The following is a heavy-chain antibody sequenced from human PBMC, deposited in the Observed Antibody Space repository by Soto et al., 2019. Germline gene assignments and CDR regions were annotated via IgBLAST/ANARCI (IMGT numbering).Heavy chain of an antibody. CDR2: ITSSGSTI. V-gene: IGHV3-11*01. CDR1: GFTFSDYY. Sequence: QVQLVESGGGLVKPGGSLRLSCAASGFTFSDYYMSWIRQAPGKGLEWVSYITSSGSTIYYADSVKGRFTISRDNAKNSLYLQMNSLRAEDTAVYYCARDRRHYGSGTSATTVVFDYWGQGTLVTVSS. CDR3: ARDRRHYGSGTSATTVVFDY. D-gene: IGHD3-10*01. J-gene: IGHJ4*02.